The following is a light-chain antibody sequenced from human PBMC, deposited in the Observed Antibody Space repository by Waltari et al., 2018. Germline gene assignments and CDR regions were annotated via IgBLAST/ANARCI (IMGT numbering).Light chain of an antibody. CDR3: SAWDDSLNGHEI. V-gene: IGLV1-44*01. Sequence: QSLLTQPPSASGTPGQTVTISCSGSWSNIGTHVASWYQQLPGTAPKLLIHSNHQRPSGVPDRFACSKSGTSASLAISGLQSADEADYYCSAWDDSLNGHEIFGGGTKLTVL. CDR2: SNH. CDR1: WSNIGTHV. J-gene: IGLJ2*01.